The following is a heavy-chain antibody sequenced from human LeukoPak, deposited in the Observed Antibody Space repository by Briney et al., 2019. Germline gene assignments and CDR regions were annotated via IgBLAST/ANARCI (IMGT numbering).Heavy chain of an antibody. D-gene: IGHD2-21*02. CDR3: ARDQGPRNIVVVTAIDY. Sequence: GGSLRLSCAASGFTFSTYSMNWVRQAPGKGLEWVSSISSSSSYIYYADSVKGRFTISRDNAKNSLYLQMNSLRAEDTAVYYCARDQGPRNIVVVTAIDYWGQGTLVTVSS. J-gene: IGHJ4*02. V-gene: IGHV3-21*01. CDR1: GFTFSTYS. CDR2: ISSSSSYI.